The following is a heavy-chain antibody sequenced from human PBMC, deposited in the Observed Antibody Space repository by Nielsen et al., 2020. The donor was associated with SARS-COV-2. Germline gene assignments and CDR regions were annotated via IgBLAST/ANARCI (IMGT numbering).Heavy chain of an antibody. V-gene: IGHV4-39*07. J-gene: IGHJ4*02. CDR2: IYYSGST. D-gene: IGHD6-19*01. CDR3: ARGYSSGWGGKYYFDY. Sequence: RQAPGKGLEWIGSIYYSGSTYYNPSLKSRVTISVDTSKNQFSLKLSSVTAADTAVYYCARGYSSGWGGKYYFDYWGQGTLVTVSS.